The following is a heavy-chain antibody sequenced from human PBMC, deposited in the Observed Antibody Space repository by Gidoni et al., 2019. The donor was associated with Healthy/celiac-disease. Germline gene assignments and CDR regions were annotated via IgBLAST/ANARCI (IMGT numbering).Heavy chain of an antibody. D-gene: IGHD6-13*01. V-gene: IGHV2-5*02. CDR2: IYWDDDK. CDR3: AHSGASSSRWYYFDY. CDR1: GFSLSPRGVG. J-gene: IGHJ4*02. Sequence: QITLKESGPTLAKPTQTLTLTCTFSGFSLSPRGVGVGWIRQPPGKALEWLALIYWDDDKRYSPFLKSRLTITKDTSKNQVVLTMTNMDPVDTATYYCAHSGASSSRWYYFDYWGQGTLVTVSS.